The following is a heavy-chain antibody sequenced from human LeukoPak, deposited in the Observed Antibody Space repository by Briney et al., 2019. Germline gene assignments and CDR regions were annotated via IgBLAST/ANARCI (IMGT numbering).Heavy chain of an antibody. CDR3: ARPSSSDAFDI. CDR1: GFTFSSYA. V-gene: IGHV3-30-3*01. CDR2: ISYDGSNK. Sequence: GGSLRLSCAASGFTFSSYAMHWVRQAPGKGLEWVAVISYDGSNKYYAGSVKGRFTISRDNSKNTLYLQMNSLRAEDTAVYYCARPSSSDAFDIWGQGTMVTVSS. D-gene: IGHD6-6*01. J-gene: IGHJ3*02.